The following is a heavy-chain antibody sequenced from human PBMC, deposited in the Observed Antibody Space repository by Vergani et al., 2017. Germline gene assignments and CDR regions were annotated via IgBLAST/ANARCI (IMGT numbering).Heavy chain of an antibody. J-gene: IGHJ1*01. Sequence: QVQLVQSGAEVKKPGSSVKVSCKASGGTFSSYAISWVRQAPGQGLEWMGRIIPILGIANYAQKFQGRVTITADKSTSTAYMELSSLRSEDTAVYYCARDYDYGDYVEYFQHWGQGTLVTVSS. CDR1: GGTFSSYA. CDR3: ARDYDYGDYVEYFQH. D-gene: IGHD4-17*01. V-gene: IGHV1-69*04. CDR2: IIPILGIA.